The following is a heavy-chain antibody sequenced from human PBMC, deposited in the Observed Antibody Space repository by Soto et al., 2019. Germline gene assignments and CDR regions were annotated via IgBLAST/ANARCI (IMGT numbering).Heavy chain of an antibody. CDR1: GFTFTSSA. CDR3: ARDDRDY. Sequence: ASVKVSCKASGFTFTSSAVSWVRQAPGQGLEWMGWISAYNGNTNYAQKLQGRVTMTTDTSTSTAYMVLRSLRSDDTAVYYCARDDRDYWGQGTLVTVSS. CDR2: ISAYNGNT. J-gene: IGHJ4*02. V-gene: IGHV1-18*01.